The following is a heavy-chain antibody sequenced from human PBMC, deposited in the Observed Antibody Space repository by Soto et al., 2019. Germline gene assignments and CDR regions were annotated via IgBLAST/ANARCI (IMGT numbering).Heavy chain of an antibody. D-gene: IGHD6-13*01. J-gene: IGHJ4*02. Sequence: ALVKVSCKASGGTFSSYTISWVRQAPGQGLEWMGRIIPILGIANYAQKFQGRVTITADKSTSTAYMELSSLRSEDTAVYYCARDEYLSSSTPANGFDYWGQGTLVTVSS. CDR1: GGTFSSYT. CDR3: ARDEYLSSSTPANGFDY. V-gene: IGHV1-69*04. CDR2: IIPILGIA.